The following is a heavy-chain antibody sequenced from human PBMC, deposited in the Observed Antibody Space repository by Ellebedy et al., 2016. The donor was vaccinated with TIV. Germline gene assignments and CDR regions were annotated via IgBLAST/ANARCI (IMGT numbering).Heavy chain of an antibody. CDR2: IYPRDSDT. V-gene: IGHV5-51*01. J-gene: IGHJ4*02. D-gene: IGHD3-22*01. CDR3: VRRKRYYDTSGFFRYFFDY. CDR1: GYSFTDFW. Sequence: KVSCKVSGYSFTDFWIGWARQVPGKGLEWMGIIYPRDSDTRYSPSFQGQVTISADRSINTAYLQWSSLRASDTAMYYCVRRKRYYDTSGFFRYFFDYWGPGTLVTVSS.